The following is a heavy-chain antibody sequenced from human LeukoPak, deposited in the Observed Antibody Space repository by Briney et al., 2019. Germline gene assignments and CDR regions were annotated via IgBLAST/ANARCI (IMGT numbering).Heavy chain of an antibody. J-gene: IGHJ6*03. CDR3: ARSYDILTGYYDYYYYYYMDV. Sequence: ASVKVSCKASGYTFTSYGISWVRQAPGQGLEWMGWISAYNGNTNYAQKLQGRVTMTTDTSTSTAYMDLRSLRSDDTAVYYCARSYDILTGYYDYYYYYYMDVWGKGTTVTVSS. CDR1: GYTFTSYG. V-gene: IGHV1-18*01. CDR2: ISAYNGNT. D-gene: IGHD3-9*01.